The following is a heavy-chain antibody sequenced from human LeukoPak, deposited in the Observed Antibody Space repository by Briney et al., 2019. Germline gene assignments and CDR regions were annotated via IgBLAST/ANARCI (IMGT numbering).Heavy chain of an antibody. J-gene: IGHJ3*02. Sequence: SETLSLTCTVSGGSISSYYWSWIRQPPGKGLEWIGYIYYSGSTNYNPSLKSRVTISVDTSKNQFSLKLSSVTAADTAVYYCARGTYYYDSSGPNDAFDIWGQGTMVTVSS. CDR2: IYYSGST. D-gene: IGHD3-22*01. V-gene: IGHV4-59*01. CDR1: GGSISSYY. CDR3: ARGTYYYDSSGPNDAFDI.